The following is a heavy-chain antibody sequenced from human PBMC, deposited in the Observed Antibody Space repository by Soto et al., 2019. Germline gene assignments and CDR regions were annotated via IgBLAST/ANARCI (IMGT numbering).Heavy chain of an antibody. Sequence: SETLALTCTVSGCSISSYYWSWIRQPPGKGLEWIGYIYYSGSTNHNPSLKSRVTISVDTSKNQFSLKLSSVTAADTAVYYCARYHGEYYYYYGMDFWGQGTTGTGSS. J-gene: IGHJ6*02. CDR3: ARYHGEYYYYYGMDF. CDR1: GCSISSYY. CDR2: IYYSGST. V-gene: IGHV4-59*01. D-gene: IGHD4-17*01.